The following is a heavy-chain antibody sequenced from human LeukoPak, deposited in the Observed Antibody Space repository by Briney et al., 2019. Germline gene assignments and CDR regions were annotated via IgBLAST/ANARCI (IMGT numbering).Heavy chain of an antibody. Sequence: SETLSLTCTVSGGSISSGSYYWSWIRQPAGKGLEWIGRIYTSGSTNYNPSLKSRVTISVDTPKNQFSLKLSSVTAADTAVYYCARASYYDSSGYYSNDAFDIWGQGTMVTVSS. J-gene: IGHJ3*02. V-gene: IGHV4-61*02. D-gene: IGHD3-22*01. CDR3: ARASYYDSSGYYSNDAFDI. CDR2: IYTSGST. CDR1: GGSISSGSYY.